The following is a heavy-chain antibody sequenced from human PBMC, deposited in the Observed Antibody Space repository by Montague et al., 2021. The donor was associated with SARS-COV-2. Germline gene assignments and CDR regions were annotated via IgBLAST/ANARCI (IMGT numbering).Heavy chain of an antibody. CDR2: IREDGSEK. V-gene: IGHV3-7*01. CDR3: AREYFDNSGMGHY. CDR1: GFTLSSYW. J-gene: IGHJ4*02. Sequence: SLRLSCAASGFTLSSYWMSWVRQAPGKGLEWVANIREDGSEKKYVGSVXGLFTISRDNAKDSLYLQMNSLRAEDTAVYYCAREYFDNSGMGHYWGQGTLVTVSS. D-gene: IGHD3-22*01.